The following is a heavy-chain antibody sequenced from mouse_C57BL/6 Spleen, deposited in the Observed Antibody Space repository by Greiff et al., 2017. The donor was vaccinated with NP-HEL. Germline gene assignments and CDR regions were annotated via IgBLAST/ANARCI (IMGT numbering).Heavy chain of an antibody. CDR1: GYTFTSYW. CDR2: IYPSDSET. D-gene: IGHD1-1*01. V-gene: IGHV1-61*01. J-gene: IGHJ1*03. Sequence: QVQLKQPGAELVRPGSSVKLSCKASGYTFTSYWMDWVKQRPGQGLEWIGNIYPSDSETHYTQKFKDKATLTVDKSSSTAYMQLSSLTSEDSAVYYCARGGYGSSYWYFDVWGTGTTVTVSS. CDR3: ARGGYGSSYWYFDV.